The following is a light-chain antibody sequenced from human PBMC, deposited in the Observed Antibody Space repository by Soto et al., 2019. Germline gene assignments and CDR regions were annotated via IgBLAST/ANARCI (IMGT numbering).Light chain of an antibody. V-gene: IGKV3D-20*01. CDR3: HQYGNLPLNT. Sequence: ETVLTQSPATLSLSPGERATLSCGASHSVSSNYLAWYQQKPGLAPRLLIYDASTRATGIPDRFSGSGSGTDFTLTISRLEPEDFAVYYCHQYGNLPLNTFGQGTRLEIK. CDR2: DAS. CDR1: HSVSSNY. J-gene: IGKJ2*01.